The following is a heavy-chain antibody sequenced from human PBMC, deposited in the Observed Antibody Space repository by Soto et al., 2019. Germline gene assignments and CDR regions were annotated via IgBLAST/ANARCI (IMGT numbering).Heavy chain of an antibody. Sequence: QVQLVQSATEVKKPGASVKVSCKASGYAFSTYGISWVRQAPGQGLEWMGWISAYNGNTNYAQKLQDRVTMTTDTSTNTADMEVRSLRSDDTAVYYCARSSGTSYIWFDPWGQGTLVIVSS. V-gene: IGHV1-18*01. CDR1: GYAFSTYG. CDR3: ARSSGTSYIWFDP. CDR2: ISAYNGNT. J-gene: IGHJ5*02. D-gene: IGHD1-26*01.